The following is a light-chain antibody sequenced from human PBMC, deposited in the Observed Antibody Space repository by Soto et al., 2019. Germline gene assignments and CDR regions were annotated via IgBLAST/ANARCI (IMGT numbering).Light chain of an antibody. CDR1: NSDVGGYNY. CDR3: TSYTSRRTWV. J-gene: IGLJ3*02. CDR2: EVT. Sequence: QSALTQPASVSGSPGQSITISCTGTNSDVGGYNYVSWYQQYPGKVPKLMIYEVTDRPSGISNRFSGSKSGNTASLTISGLQTEDEADYYCTSYTSRRTWVFGGGTKLTVL. V-gene: IGLV2-14*01.